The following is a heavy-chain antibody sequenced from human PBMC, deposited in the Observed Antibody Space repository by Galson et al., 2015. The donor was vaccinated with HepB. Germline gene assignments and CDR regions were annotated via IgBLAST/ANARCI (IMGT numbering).Heavy chain of an antibody. D-gene: IGHD3-3*01. CDR2: INAGNGNT. V-gene: IGHV1-3*01. J-gene: IGHJ6*02. Sequence: SVTVSCKASGYTFTSYAMHWVRQAPGQRLEWMGWINAGNGNTKYSQKFQGRVTITRDTSASTAYMELSSLRSEDTAVYYCAGGRVNDSWSGYLENYYYYGMDVWGQGTTVTVSS. CDR1: GYTFTSYA. CDR3: AGGRVNDSWSGYLENYYYYGMDV.